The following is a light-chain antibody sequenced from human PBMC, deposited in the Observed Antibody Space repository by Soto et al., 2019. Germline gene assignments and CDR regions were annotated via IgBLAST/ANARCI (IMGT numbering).Light chain of an antibody. CDR2: GAS. V-gene: IGKV3-20*01. CDR1: QSVSSN. J-gene: IGKJ5*01. CDR3: QQYGSSPSIT. Sequence: EIVMTQSPATLSVSPGERATLSCRASQSVSSNLAWYQQKPGQAPRLLIYGASIRVTGIPDRFIGSGSGTDFTLTISRLEPEDFAVYYCQQYGSSPSITFGQGTRLEIK.